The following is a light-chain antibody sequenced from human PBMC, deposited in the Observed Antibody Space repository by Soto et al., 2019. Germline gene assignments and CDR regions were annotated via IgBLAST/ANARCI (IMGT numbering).Light chain of an antibody. J-gene: IGKJ1*01. CDR1: QSVSSNY. CDR2: GVS. Sequence: EIVLTQSPATLSSFPGDRATLSCRASQSVSSNYFAWYQQKPGQAPRLLIYGVSSRPTGIPDRFSGSGSGTDFTLTISRLEPEDFAVYYCEQYGSSPRTFGQGTKVDIK. CDR3: EQYGSSPRT. V-gene: IGKV3-20*01.